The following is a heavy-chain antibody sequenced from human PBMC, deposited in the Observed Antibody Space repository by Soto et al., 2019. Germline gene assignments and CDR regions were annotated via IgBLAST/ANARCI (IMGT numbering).Heavy chain of an antibody. CDR2: INPKFGDT. J-gene: IGHJ6*02. Sequence: QVQLVQSGAEVKEPGDSVRVSCEASGYTFTAYYIHWVRQAPGQGLEWMGWINPKFGDTTYAQDFQGRVSMTRDMSSSTVCMELSRLTSDDTAIYYCARNMDYYYGPGSGNGHGFWGQGTTVNVFS. CDR3: ARNMDYYYGPGSGNGHGF. CDR1: GYTFTAYY. V-gene: IGHV1-2*02. D-gene: IGHD3-10*01.